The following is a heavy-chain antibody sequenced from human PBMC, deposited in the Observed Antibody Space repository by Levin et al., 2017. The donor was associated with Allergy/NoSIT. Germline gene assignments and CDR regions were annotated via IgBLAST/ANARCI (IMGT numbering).Heavy chain of an antibody. V-gene: IGHV4-59*01. CDR3: ARVRGPPGGGLDV. J-gene: IGHJ6*02. D-gene: IGHD1-14*01. Sequence: LEWIGYSYSSGSVNYNPSLDDRVTILVDTSKNQFSLTLTSVTAADTGVYFCARVRGPPGGGLDVWGQGTTVTVSS. CDR2: SYSSGSV.